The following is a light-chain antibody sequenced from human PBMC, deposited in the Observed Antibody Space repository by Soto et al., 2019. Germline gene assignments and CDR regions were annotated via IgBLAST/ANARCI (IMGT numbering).Light chain of an antibody. V-gene: IGKV1-39*01. CDR1: QSIDTY. Sequence: LTPSPSYLYASVGDRVTIPCRASQSIDTYLNWYQQKPGKAPKLLIYAASSLQSGVPSRFSGSGSGTDFTLTISNLQPEDFATYFFQPSYSHPLCFGAGTEVAIK. CDR3: QPSYSHPLC. CDR2: AAS. J-gene: IGKJ4*01.